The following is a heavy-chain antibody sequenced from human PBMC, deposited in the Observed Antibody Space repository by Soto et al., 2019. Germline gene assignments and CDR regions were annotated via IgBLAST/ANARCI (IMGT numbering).Heavy chain of an antibody. J-gene: IGHJ4*02. CDR2: INAGNGNT. D-gene: IGHD2-21*02. V-gene: IGHV1-3*01. CDR1: GYTFTSYA. Sequence: ASVKVSCKASGYTFTSYAMHWVRQAPGQRLEWMGWINAGNGNTTYSQKFQGRVTITRDTSASTAYMELSSLRSEDTAVYYCARAWVVVTAPDYWGQGTLVTVSS. CDR3: ARAWVVVTAPDY.